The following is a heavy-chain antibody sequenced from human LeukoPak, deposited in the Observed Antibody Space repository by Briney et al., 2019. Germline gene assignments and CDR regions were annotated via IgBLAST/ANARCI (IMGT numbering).Heavy chain of an antibody. Sequence: PSETLSLTCSVSGDSISRYYWSWVRQPAGKGLEWIGRVYTSGSTNYNPSLKSRVTMSLDPSKNQFSLKLSSVTAADTAVYYCARAGLGYSYGFDYWGRGTLVTVSS. V-gene: IGHV4-4*07. J-gene: IGHJ4*02. D-gene: IGHD5-18*01. CDR1: GDSISRYY. CDR3: ARAGLGYSYGFDY. CDR2: VYTSGST.